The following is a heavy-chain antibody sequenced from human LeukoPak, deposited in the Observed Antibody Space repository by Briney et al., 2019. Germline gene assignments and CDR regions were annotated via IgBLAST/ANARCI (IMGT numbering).Heavy chain of an antibody. CDR1: GGSISSGSYY. CDR3: ARRLYSSSLLDY. Sequence: PSETLSLTCTVSGGSISSGSYYWSWIRQPAGKGLEWIGRIYTSGSTNYNPSLKSRVTISVDTSKNQFPLKLSSVTAADTAVYYCARRLYSSSLLDYWGQGTLVTVSS. CDR2: IYTSGST. D-gene: IGHD6-13*01. J-gene: IGHJ4*02. V-gene: IGHV4-61*02.